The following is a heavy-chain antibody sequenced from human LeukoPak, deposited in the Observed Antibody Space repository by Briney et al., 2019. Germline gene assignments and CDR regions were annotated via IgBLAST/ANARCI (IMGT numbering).Heavy chain of an antibody. D-gene: IGHD3-10*01. CDR3: AKEMLRGYYYYGMDV. V-gene: IGHV3-23*01. Sequence: GGSLRLSCAASRFTFSSYGMPWFRRAPGKGLEWVSTISDTGGGTFYADSVKGRFTISRDNSQNTLFLQMNRLRADDTAIYYCAKEMLRGYYYYGMDVWGQGTTVTVSS. J-gene: IGHJ6*02. CDR1: RFTFSSYG. CDR2: ISDTGGGT.